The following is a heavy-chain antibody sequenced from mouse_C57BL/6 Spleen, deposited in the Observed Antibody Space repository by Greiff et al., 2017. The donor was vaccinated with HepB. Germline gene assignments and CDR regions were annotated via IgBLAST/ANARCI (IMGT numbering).Heavy chain of an antibody. V-gene: IGHV1-69*01. Sequence: QVQLQQPGAELVMPGASVKLSCKASGYTFTSYWMHWVKQRPGQGLEWIGEIDPSDSYTNYNQKFKGKSTLTVDKSSSTAYMQLSSLTSEDSAVYYCARPDGHTRGFAYWGQGTLVTVSA. J-gene: IGHJ3*01. CDR3: ARPDGHTRGFAY. D-gene: IGHD2-3*01. CDR1: GYTFTSYW. CDR2: IDPSDSYT.